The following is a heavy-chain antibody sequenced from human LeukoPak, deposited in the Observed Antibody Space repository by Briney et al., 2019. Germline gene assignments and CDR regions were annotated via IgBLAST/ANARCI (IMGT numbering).Heavy chain of an antibody. D-gene: IGHD5-12*01. CDR3: AREGAITGFDY. CDR2: IYYSGST. V-gene: IGHV4-59*12. J-gene: IGHJ4*02. Sequence: SETLSLTCTVSGGSISSYYWSWIRQPPGKGLEWIGYIYYSGSTNYNPSLKSRVTISVDTSKNQFSLKLSSVTAADTAVYYCAREGAITGFDYWGQGTLVTVSS. CDR1: GGSISSYY.